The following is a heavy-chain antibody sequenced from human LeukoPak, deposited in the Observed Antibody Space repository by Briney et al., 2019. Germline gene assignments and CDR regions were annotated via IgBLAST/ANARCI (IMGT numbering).Heavy chain of an antibody. J-gene: IGHJ4*02. CDR3: ARDRYCSSTSCPTRFDY. V-gene: IGHV3-30-3*01. D-gene: IGHD2-2*01. CDR1: GFTFSSYA. Sequence: PGGSLRLSCAASGFTFSSYAMRWVRQAPGKGLEWVAVISYDGSNKYYADSVKGRFTISRDNSKNTLYLQMNSLRAEDTAVYYCARDRYCSSTSCPTRFDYWGQGTLVTVSS. CDR2: ISYDGSNK.